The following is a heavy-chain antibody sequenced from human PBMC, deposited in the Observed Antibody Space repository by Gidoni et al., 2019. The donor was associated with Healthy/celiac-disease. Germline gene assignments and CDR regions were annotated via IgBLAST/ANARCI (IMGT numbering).Heavy chain of an antibody. J-gene: IGHJ4*02. V-gene: IGHV3-48*03. CDR3: ARVSSGWYGGLDY. D-gene: IGHD6-19*01. CDR2: ISSSGSTI. Sequence: EVQLVESGGGLVQPGGSLRLSCAASGFTFSSYEMNWVRQAPGKGLEWVSYISSSGSTIYYADSVKGRFTISRDNAKNSLYLQMNSLRAEDTAVYYCARVSSGWYGGLDYWGQGTLVTVSS. CDR1: GFTFSSYE.